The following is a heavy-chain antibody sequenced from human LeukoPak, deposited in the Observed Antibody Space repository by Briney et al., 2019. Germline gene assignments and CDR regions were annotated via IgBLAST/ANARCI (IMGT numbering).Heavy chain of an antibody. J-gene: IGHJ4*02. V-gene: IGHV1-2*06. Sequence: ASVKVSCKASGYTFTGYFIHWVRQAPGQGLEWMGRINPNTGVTNYAQKFQGRVTMTRDTSISTTYMELSRLKSDDTAVYYCARAPSSPFPPFDYWGQGTLVTVSS. CDR1: GYTFTGYF. CDR2: INPNTGVT. D-gene: IGHD2-2*01. CDR3: ARAPSSPFPPFDY.